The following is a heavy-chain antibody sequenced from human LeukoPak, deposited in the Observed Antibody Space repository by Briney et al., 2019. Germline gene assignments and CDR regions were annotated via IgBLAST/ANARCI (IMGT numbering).Heavy chain of an antibody. CDR3: ARRPDYGGTPTFDN. D-gene: IGHD4-23*01. J-gene: IGHJ4*02. CDR2: IYSDTST. V-gene: IGHV3-66*01. CDR1: GLTVSNNY. Sequence: GGSLRLSCAASGLTVSNNYMSWVRRGPGKGLEWVSVIYSDTSTYYADSVKGRFIISRDNSKNSVYLQMNSLRAEDTAVYFCARRPDYGGTPTFDNWGQGSLVTVSS.